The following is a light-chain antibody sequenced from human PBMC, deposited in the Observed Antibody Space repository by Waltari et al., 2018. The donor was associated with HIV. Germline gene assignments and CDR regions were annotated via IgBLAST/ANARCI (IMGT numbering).Light chain of an antibody. CDR3: QSWDDSLSGYV. CDR1: KSNIGAGYA. V-gene: IGLV1-40*01. CDR2: RKN. J-gene: IGLJ1*01. Sequence: QSVLTQPPSLSGAPGQRVTISCTGSKSNIGAGYAVHWYQKVQGTAPKLLIFRKNNRPSGVPERFSGAKSDTSASLAITGLQAEDEADYYCQSWDDSLSGYVFGTGSKVTVL.